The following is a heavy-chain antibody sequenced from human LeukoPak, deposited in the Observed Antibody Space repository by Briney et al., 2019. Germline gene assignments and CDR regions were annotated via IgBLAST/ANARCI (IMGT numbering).Heavy chain of an antibody. V-gene: IGHV1-69*05. D-gene: IGHD4/OR15-4a*01. CDR1: GGTFSSYA. CDR3: ASRTIYGGNGGPFDY. J-gene: IGHJ4*02. Sequence: AASVKVSCKASGGTFSSYAISWVRQAPGQGLEWMGGIIPIFGTANYAQKFQGRVTITTDESTSTAYMELSSLRSEDTAVYYCASRTIYGGNGGPFDYWGQGTLVTVSS. CDR2: IIPIFGTA.